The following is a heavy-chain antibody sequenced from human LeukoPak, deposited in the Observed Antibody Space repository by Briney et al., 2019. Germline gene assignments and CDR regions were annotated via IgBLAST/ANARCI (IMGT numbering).Heavy chain of an antibody. CDR1: GGSISSYY. Sequence: SETLSLTCTVSGGSISSYYWSWIRQPPGKGLEWIGYIYYSGSTNYNPSLKSRVTISVDTSKNQFSLKLSSVTAADTAVYYCARVQTNAFDIWGQGTMVTVSS. J-gene: IGHJ3*02. V-gene: IGHV4-59*08. CDR2: IYYSGST. CDR3: ARVQTNAFDI.